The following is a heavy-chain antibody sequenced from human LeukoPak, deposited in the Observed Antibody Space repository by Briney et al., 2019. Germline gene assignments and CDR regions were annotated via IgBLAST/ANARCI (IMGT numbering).Heavy chain of an antibody. CDR1: GFTFSSYS. J-gene: IGHJ4*02. V-gene: IGHV3-21*01. Sequence: GGSLRLSCAASGFTFSSYSMNWVRQAPGKGLEWVSSISSSSSYIYYADSVKGRFTISRDNAKNSLFLQMTSLRAEDTAVYYCAREEIVATIPDYWGQGTLVTVSS. CDR2: ISSSSSYI. D-gene: IGHD5-12*01. CDR3: AREEIVATIPDY.